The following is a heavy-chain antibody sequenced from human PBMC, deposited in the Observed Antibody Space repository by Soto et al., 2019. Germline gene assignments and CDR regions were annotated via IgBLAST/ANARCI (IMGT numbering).Heavy chain of an antibody. CDR1: GFTFSSYW. Sequence: PGGSLRLSCAASGFTFSSYWMSWVRQAPGKGLEWVANIKQDGSEKYYVDSVKGRFTISRDNAKNSLYLQMNSLRAEDTAVYYCARGHIVVVVAADYWGQGTLVTVSS. D-gene: IGHD2-15*01. J-gene: IGHJ4*02. CDR2: IKQDGSEK. CDR3: ARGHIVVVVAADY. V-gene: IGHV3-7*01.